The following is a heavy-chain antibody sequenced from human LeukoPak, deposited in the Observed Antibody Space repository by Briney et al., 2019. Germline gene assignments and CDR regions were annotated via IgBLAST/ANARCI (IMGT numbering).Heavy chain of an antibody. CDR3: ARWYSSGWAFDY. CDR2: IHYSGST. Sequence: SETLSLTCTVSGGTISSYYWNWIRQPPGKGLERTGYIHYSGSTKYNPSLKSRVTISVDTSRNQFSLKLSSVTAADTAVYYCARWYSSGWAFDYWGQGTLVTVSS. V-gene: IGHV4-59*08. D-gene: IGHD6-19*01. J-gene: IGHJ4*02. CDR1: GGTISSYY.